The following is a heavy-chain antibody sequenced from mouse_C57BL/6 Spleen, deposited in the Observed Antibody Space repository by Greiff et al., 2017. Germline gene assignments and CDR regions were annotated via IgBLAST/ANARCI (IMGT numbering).Heavy chain of an antibody. CDR1: GYTFPDYY. CDR2: IYPGSGNT. V-gene: IGHV1-76*01. CDR3: ASCSSLPDVDY. Sequence: VQLQQSGAELVRPGASVKLSCKASGYTFPDYYINWVKQRPGQGLEWIARIYPGSGNTYYNEKFKGKATLTAEKSSSTAYMQLSSLTSEDSAVYFCASCSSLPDVDYWGQGTALTVSS. D-gene: IGHD1-1*01. J-gene: IGHJ2*01.